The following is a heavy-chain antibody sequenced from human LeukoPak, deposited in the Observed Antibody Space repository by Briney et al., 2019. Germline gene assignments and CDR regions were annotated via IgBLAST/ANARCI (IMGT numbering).Heavy chain of an antibody. CDR2: IYYSGST. J-gene: IGHJ6*03. V-gene: IGHV4-59*01. CDR1: GGSISSYY. D-gene: IGHD1-1*01. CDR3: ARDRQTSDYCYYYMDV. Sequence: SETLSLTCTVSGGSISSYYWSWIRQPPGKGLEWIGYIYYSGSTNYNPSLKSRVTISVDTSKNQFSLKLSSVTAADTAVYYCARDRQTSDYCYYYMDVWGKGTTVTVSS.